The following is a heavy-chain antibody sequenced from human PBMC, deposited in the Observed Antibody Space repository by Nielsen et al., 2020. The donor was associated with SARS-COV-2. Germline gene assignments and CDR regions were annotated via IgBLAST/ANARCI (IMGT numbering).Heavy chain of an antibody. CDR3: ARTPGYYYYGMDV. V-gene: IGHV3-33*01. CDR1: GFTFSSYG. CDR2: IWYDGSNK. J-gene: IGHJ6*02. Sequence: GESLKISCAASGFTFSSYGMHWVRQAPGKGLEWVAVIWYDGSNKYYADSVKGRFTISRDNSKNTLYPQMNSLRAEETAVYYCARTPGYYYYGMDVWGQGTTVTVSS.